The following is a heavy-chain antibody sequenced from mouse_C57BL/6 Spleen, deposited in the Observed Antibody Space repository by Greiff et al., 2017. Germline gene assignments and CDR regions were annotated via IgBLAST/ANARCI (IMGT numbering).Heavy chain of an antibody. D-gene: IGHD2-5*01. CDR2: IDPNSGGT. Sequence: QVQLKQPGAELVKPGASVKLSCKASGYTFTSYWMHWVKQRPGRGLEWIGRIDPNSGGTKYNEKFKSKATLTVDKPSSTAYMQLSSLTSEDSAVYDCASGGAYYSNAFDYWGQGTTLTVSS. CDR3: ASGGAYYSNAFDY. CDR1: GYTFTSYW. J-gene: IGHJ2*01. V-gene: IGHV1-72*01.